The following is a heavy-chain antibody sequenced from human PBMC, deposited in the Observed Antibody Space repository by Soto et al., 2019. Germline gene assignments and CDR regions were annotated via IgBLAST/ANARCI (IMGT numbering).Heavy chain of an antibody. CDR3: GGRRYGCSGYYSSCGC. V-gene: IGHV5-51*01. Sequence: PGESLKISCKGSGYSFTSYWIGWVRQMPGKGLEWMGIIYPGDSDTRYSPSFQGQVTISADKSISTAYLQWSSLKASDTAMYYCGGRRYGCSGYYSSCGCWEQGTLVTVAS. J-gene: IGHJ4*01. CDR2: IYPGDSDT. D-gene: IGHD3-22*01. CDR1: GYSFTSYW.